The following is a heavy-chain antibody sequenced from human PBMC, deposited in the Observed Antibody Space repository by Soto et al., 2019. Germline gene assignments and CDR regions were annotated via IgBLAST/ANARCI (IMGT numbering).Heavy chain of an antibody. Sequence: GGSLRLSCAASGFTFSNYVMHWVRQAPGKGLVWVSRVSHDGSTTSYADSVKGRFTISRDNSKNTLYLQMNSLRDEDTAVYYCARDLDWVLYDYWRQGTPVTVSS. V-gene: IGHV3-74*01. J-gene: IGHJ4*02. CDR2: VSHDGSTT. CDR1: GFTFSNYV. D-gene: IGHD3-3*01. CDR3: ARDLDWVLYDY.